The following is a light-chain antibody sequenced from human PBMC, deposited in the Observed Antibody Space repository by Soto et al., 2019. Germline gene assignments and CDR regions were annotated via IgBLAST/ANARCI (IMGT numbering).Light chain of an antibody. V-gene: IGKV3-20*01. J-gene: IGKJ4*01. CDR2: STF. CDR1: QSVSSGY. Sequence: EIVLTQSPGTLSLSPGERATLSCRASQSVSSGYLAWYQQKPGQAPRLLIFSTFRRATGIPDRFSGSGSGTDFTLTISRLEPEDFAVYYCQQYGTSPLTFGGGTKVDSK. CDR3: QQYGTSPLT.